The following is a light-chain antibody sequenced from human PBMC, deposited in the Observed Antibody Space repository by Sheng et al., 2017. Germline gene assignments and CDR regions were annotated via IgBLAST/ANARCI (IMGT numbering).Light chain of an antibody. V-gene: IGKV3-11*01. CDR2: DAS. Sequence: EIVMTQSPATLSVSPGERATLSCRASQSVSFNLAWYQQRPGQVPRLLIYDASNRATGIPARFSGSGSGTDFTLTISSLEPEDFAVYYCQQRTNWPTYTFGQGTKLEI. CDR3: QQRTNWPTYT. J-gene: IGKJ2*01. CDR1: QSVSFN.